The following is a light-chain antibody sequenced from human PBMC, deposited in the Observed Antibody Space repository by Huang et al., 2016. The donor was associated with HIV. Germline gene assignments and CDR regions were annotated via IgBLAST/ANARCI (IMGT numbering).Light chain of an antibody. Sequence: EIVLTQSPATLSLSPGERATLSCRASQSVSSYLAWYQQKPGQAPRLLIYDASNRATSIPSRFRGSGSGTDFTLTISSLEPEDFAVYYCQQRSNWPRMYTFGQGTKLEIK. V-gene: IGKV3-11*01. CDR3: QQRSNWPRMYT. CDR1: QSVSSY. CDR2: DAS. J-gene: IGKJ2*01.